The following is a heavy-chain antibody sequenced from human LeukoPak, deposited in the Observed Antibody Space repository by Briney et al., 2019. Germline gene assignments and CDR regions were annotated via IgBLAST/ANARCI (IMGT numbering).Heavy chain of an antibody. Sequence: ASVKASCKASGYNFISYGITWVRQAPGQGFEWMGWISAFNGNTQYAQKFQGRVTMTTDTSANTIYMELKSLRSDDTAVYYCARDRTSTVASPSDSFDIWGQGTMVTVSS. V-gene: IGHV1-18*01. CDR1: GYNFISYG. D-gene: IGHD4-11*01. CDR3: ARDRTSTVASPSDSFDI. J-gene: IGHJ3*02. CDR2: ISAFNGNT.